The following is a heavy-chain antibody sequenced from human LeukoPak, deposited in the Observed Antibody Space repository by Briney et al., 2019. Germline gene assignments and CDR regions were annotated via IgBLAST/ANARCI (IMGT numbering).Heavy chain of an antibody. CDR1: GFTFSTYA. CDR3: VRDPSNSGWAFDY. J-gene: IGHJ4*02. Sequence: GRSLRLSCAASGFTFSTYAMHWVRQAPGKWLDWVAMIWCNGKNKHYADSVKGRFTISRDNSKNTLDLQMNSLRADDTAVYYCVRDPSNSGWAFDYWGQGTLVTVS. CDR2: IWCNGKNK. V-gene: IGHV3-33*01. D-gene: IGHD6-19*01.